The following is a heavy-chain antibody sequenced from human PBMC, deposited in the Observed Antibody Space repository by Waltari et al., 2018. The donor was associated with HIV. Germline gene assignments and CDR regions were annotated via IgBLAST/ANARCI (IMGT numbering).Heavy chain of an antibody. CDR2: ISAYNGNT. CDR3: ARVVVAATPGLGHFDY. J-gene: IGHJ4*02. V-gene: IGHV1-18*01. CDR1: GYTFTSYG. Sequence: QVQLVQSGAEVKKPGASVKVSCKASGYTFTSYGISWVRQAPGQGLEWMGWISAYNGNTNDAQKLQGRVTMTTDTSTSTAYMELRSLRSDDTAVYYCARVVVAATPGLGHFDYWGQGTLVTVSS. D-gene: IGHD2-15*01.